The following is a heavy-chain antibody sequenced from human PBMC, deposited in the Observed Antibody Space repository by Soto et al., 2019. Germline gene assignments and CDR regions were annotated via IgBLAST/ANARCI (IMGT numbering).Heavy chain of an antibody. D-gene: IGHD1-26*01. Sequence: QVQLVESGGGVVQPGRSLRLSCATSGFAFGDYGMHWVRQTPGEGLEWVAVISSDGTNTYYLDSVKGRFTISRDNSKNTLYLQMNSLRVEDTAVYYCARDQGGQSGNFIFDNGGQGTLVTVSS. V-gene: IGHV3-30*03. J-gene: IGHJ4*02. CDR1: GFAFGDYG. CDR2: ISSDGTNT. CDR3: ARDQGGQSGNFIFDN.